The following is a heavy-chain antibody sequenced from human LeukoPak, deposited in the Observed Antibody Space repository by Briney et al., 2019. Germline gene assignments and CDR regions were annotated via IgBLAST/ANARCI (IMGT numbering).Heavy chain of an antibody. V-gene: IGHV1-69*05. CDR2: IIPIFGTA. CDR1: GGTFSSYA. D-gene: IGHD6-19*01. J-gene: IGHJ4*02. Sequence: PVKVSCKASGGTFSSYAISWVRQAPGQGLEWMGRIIPIFGTANYAQKFQGRVTITTDESTSTAYMELSSLRSEDTAVYYCASGDSSGWYGGYWGQGTLVTVSS. CDR3: ASGDSSGWYGGY.